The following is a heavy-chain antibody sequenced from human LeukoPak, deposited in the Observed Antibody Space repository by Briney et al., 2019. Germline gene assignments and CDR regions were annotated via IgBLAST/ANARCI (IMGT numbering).Heavy chain of an antibody. CDR2: INHSGST. Sequence: SETLSLTCAVYGGSFSGYYWSWIRQPPGKGLEWVGEINHSGSTNYNPSLKSRVTISVDTSKNQFSLKLSSVPAADTAVYYCARDLMIVVGSGAFDIWGQGTMVTVSS. J-gene: IGHJ3*02. CDR3: ARDLMIVVGSGAFDI. D-gene: IGHD3-22*01. CDR1: GGSFSGYY. V-gene: IGHV4-34*01.